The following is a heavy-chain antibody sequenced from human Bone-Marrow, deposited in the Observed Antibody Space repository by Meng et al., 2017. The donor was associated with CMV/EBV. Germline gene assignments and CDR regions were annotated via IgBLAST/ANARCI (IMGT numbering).Heavy chain of an antibody. CDR1: GYTFTDYY. J-gene: IGHJ6*02. D-gene: IGHD4-17*01. CDR2: INPNSGGT. V-gene: IGHV1-2*06. CDR3: ARGNDYGEPYYYYGMDV. Sequence: ASVKVSCKASGYTFTDYYIHWVRQAPGQGLEWMGRINPNSGGTNYAQMFHGRVTMTTDTSTSTAYMELRSLRSDDTAVYYCARGNDYGEPYYYYGMDVWGQGTTVTVSS.